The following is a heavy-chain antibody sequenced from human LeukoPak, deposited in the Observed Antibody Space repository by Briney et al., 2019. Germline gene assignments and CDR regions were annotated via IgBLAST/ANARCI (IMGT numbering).Heavy chain of an antibody. CDR3: ATSSIVGAESFDI. D-gene: IGHD1-26*01. J-gene: IGHJ3*02. CDR1: GFTFSS. V-gene: IGHV3-21*01. Sequence: GGSLRLSCAASGFTFSSMNWVRQAPGKGLEWVSSISSSSSYIHYADSVKGRFTISRDNAKNSLYLQTNSLRAEDTAVYYCATSSIVGAESFDIWGQGTTVTVSS. CDR2: ISSSSSYI.